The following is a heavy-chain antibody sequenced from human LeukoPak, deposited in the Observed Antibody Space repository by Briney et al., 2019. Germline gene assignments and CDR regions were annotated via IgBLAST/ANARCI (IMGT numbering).Heavy chain of an antibody. CDR3: ARDRPTIVVVPAAIIVPDAFDI. CDR1: GFTFSSYS. D-gene: IGHD2-2*01. Sequence: GGSLRLSCAASGFTFSSYSMNWVRQAPGKGLEWVSYITSSSSTIYYADSVKGRSTISRDNAENCLYLQMNSLRAEDTAVYYCARDRPTIVVVPAAIIVPDAFDIWGQGTMVTVSS. J-gene: IGHJ3*02. CDR2: ITSSSSTI. V-gene: IGHV3-48*01.